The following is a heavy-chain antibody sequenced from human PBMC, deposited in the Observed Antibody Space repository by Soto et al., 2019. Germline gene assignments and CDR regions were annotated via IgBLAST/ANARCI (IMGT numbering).Heavy chain of an antibody. CDR3: AKDLYGAGWYNYFDP. D-gene: IGHD6-19*01. J-gene: IGHJ5*02. CDR2: ISHDGGVK. Sequence: GGSLRLSCAASGFTFSTTGMHWVRQAPGKGLGWVAMISHDGGVKHYTDSVKGRFTISRDTSNNTVYLQMNSLRPEDTAMYHCAKDLYGAGWYNYFDPWGQGTLVTVSS. CDR1: GFTFSTTG. V-gene: IGHV3-30*18.